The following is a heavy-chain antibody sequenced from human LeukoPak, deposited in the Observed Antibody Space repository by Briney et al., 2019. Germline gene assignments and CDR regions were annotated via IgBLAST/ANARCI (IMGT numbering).Heavy chain of an antibody. V-gene: IGHV1-3*03. CDR2: INAGNGNT. CDR1: GYTFTSYA. D-gene: IGHD3-10*01. Sequence: ASVKVSCKASGYTFTSYAMHWVRQAPGQRLEWMGWINAGNGNTKYSQEFQGRVTITRDTSASTAYMELSSLRSEDMAVYYCARSTPYGSGSYHLDYWGQGTLVAVSS. J-gene: IGHJ4*02. CDR3: ARSTPYGSGSYHLDY.